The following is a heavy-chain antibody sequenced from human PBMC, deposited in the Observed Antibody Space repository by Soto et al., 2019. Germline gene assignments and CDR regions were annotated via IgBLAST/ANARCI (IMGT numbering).Heavy chain of an antibody. V-gene: IGHV1-69*13. CDR1: GGTFSSYA. D-gene: IGHD5-18*01. Sequence: ASVKVSCKASGGTFSSYAISWVRQAPGQGLEWMGGIIPIFGTANYAQKFQGRVTITADESTSTAYMELSSLRSEDTAVYYCARGDTAMDSEAYYYGMDVWGQGTTVTVSS. CDR2: IIPIFGTA. CDR3: ARGDTAMDSEAYYYGMDV. J-gene: IGHJ6*02.